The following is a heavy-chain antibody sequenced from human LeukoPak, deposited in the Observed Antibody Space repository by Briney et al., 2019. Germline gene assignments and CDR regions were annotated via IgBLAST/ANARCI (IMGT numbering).Heavy chain of an antibody. Sequence: SETLSLTCTVSGGSISSYYWNWIRQPAGKGLEWIGYVYYSGSTKYNPSLKSRVTISVDTSKNQFSLKLSSVTAADTALYYCARADYDSSGYYYFDYWGQGTLVTVSS. J-gene: IGHJ4*02. D-gene: IGHD3-22*01. CDR2: VYYSGST. V-gene: IGHV4-59*01. CDR1: GGSISSYY. CDR3: ARADYDSSGYYYFDY.